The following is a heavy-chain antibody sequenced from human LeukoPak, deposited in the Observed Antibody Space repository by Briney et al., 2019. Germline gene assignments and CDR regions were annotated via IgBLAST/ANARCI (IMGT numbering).Heavy chain of an antibody. V-gene: IGHV3-21*01. D-gene: IGHD1-14*01. CDR1: GFTFSSYS. CDR3: VRGEPDAVRFYFDF. CDR2: ISSSGS. Sequence: GGSLRLSCAASGFTFSSYSMNWVRQAPGKGLVWVSSISSSGSYSDSVKGRFTISRDNAKNSLYLEMDSLRAEDTAVYYCVRGEPDAVRFYFDFWGQGALVTVSS. J-gene: IGHJ4*02.